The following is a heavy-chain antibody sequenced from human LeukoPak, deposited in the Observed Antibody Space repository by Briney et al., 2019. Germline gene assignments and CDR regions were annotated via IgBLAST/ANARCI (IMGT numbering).Heavy chain of an antibody. Sequence: GGSLRLSCAASGFTFSSYGMHWVRQAPGKGLEWVAVISYDGSNKYYADSVKGRFTISRDNSKNTLNLHMNGLRAEDTAVYYCAKDPTHYRVWDYYETIGLSYWGQGTLVTVSS. J-gene: IGHJ4*02. CDR3: AKDPTHYRVWDYYETIGLSY. V-gene: IGHV3-30*18. CDR2: ISYDGSNK. CDR1: GFTFSSYG. D-gene: IGHD3-22*01.